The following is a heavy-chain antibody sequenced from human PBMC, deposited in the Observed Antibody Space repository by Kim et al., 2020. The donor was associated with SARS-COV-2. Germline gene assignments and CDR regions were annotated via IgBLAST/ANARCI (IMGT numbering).Heavy chain of an antibody. D-gene: IGHD3-10*01. V-gene: IGHV1-69*13. CDR3: ARDLGVDYGSGSKGMGAFDI. Sequence: SVKVSCKASGGTFSSYAISWVRQAPGQGLEWMGGIIPIFGTANYAQKFQGRVTITADESTSTAYMELSSLRSEDTAVYYCARDLGVDYGSGSKGMGAFDIWGQGTMATVS. J-gene: IGHJ3*02. CDR2: IIPIFGTA. CDR1: GGTFSSYA.